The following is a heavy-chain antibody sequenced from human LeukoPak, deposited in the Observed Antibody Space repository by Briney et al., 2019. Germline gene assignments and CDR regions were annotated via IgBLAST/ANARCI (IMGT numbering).Heavy chain of an antibody. CDR3: AGGPTYYYDSSGYWDPYYFDY. CDR1: GGSFSGYY. V-gene: IGHV4-34*01. Sequence: SETLSLTCAVYGGSFSGYYWSWIRQPPGKGLEWIGEINYSGSTNYNPSLKSRVTISVDTSKNQFSLKLSSVTAADTAVYYCAGGPTYYYDSSGYWDPYYFDYWGQGTLVTVSS. J-gene: IGHJ4*02. CDR2: INYSGST. D-gene: IGHD3-22*01.